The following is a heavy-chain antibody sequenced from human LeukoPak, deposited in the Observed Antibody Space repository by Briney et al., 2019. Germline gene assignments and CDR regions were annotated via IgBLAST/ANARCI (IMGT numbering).Heavy chain of an antibody. J-gene: IGHJ3*02. D-gene: IGHD3-10*01. Sequence: LSSAPSVVTFYEFAIHSGREAPGQGLGWGSGMSWNIGSIGYADSVKGPFTIARDNAKNSLYLQMNSLRAEDTALYCCAKDQVGYYGLGSLLDAFDIWGQGTMVTVSS. CDR2: MSWNIGSI. CDR1: VVTFYEFA. V-gene: IGHV3-9*01. CDR3: AKDQVGYYGLGSLLDAFDI.